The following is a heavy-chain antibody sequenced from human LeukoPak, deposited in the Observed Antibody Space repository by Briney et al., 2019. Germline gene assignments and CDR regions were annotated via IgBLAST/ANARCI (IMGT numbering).Heavy chain of an antibody. D-gene: IGHD3-3*01. CDR2: IYYSGST. Sequence: SETLSLTCTVSGGSISSYYWSWIRQPPGKGLEWIGYIYYSGSTNYNPSLKSRVTISVDTSKNQFSLKLSSVTAADTAVYYCARSIFGVVITDFAFDIWGQGIMVTVSS. J-gene: IGHJ3*02. CDR3: ARSIFGVVITDFAFDI. CDR1: GGSISSYY. V-gene: IGHV4-59*01.